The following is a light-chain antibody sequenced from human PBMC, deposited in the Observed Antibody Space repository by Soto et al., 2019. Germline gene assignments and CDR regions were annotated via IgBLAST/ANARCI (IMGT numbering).Light chain of an antibody. J-gene: IGLJ3*02. CDR3: ETWDFNPRV. CDR2: LEGSGSY. CDR1: SGHSSYI. Sequence: QSVLTQSSSASASLGSSVKLTCTLSSGHSSYIIACHQQQPGKAPRYLMKLEGSGSYNKGSGVPDRFSGSSSGADRSLTISIPRVEDEADYYCETWDFNPRVFGGGTKVTVL. V-gene: IGLV4-60*02.